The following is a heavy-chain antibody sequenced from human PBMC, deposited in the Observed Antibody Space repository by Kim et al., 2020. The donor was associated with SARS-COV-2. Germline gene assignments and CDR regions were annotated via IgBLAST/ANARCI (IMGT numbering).Heavy chain of an antibody. D-gene: IGHD3-10*01. J-gene: IGHJ4*02. V-gene: IGHV3-23*01. Sequence: GSTHYAEYVKGRFTISRDNSKTTLYLQMNSLRAEDPAVYYCVWWFGEHFDYWGQGTLVTVSS. CDR3: VWWFGEHFDY. CDR2: GST.